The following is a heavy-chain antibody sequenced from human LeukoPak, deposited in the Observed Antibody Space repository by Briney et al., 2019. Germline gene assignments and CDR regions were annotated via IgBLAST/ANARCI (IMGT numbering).Heavy chain of an antibody. CDR1: GFTFSSYW. CDR3: VISSPAATVGY. J-gene: IGHJ4*02. V-gene: IGHV3-7*01. Sequence: PGGSLRLSCADSGFTFSSYWISWVRQAPGKGLEWVANINQDGSEKYYVDSVRGRFTISRDNAKNSLYLQMNSLRAEDTAVYYCVISSPAATVGYWGQGTLVTVSS. CDR2: INQDGSEK. D-gene: IGHD1-1*01.